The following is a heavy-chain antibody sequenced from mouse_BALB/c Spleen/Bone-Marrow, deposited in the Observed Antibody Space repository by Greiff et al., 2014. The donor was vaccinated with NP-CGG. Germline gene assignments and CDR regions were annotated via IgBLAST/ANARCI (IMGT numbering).Heavy chain of an antibody. D-gene: IGHD4-1*01. Sequence: VQLQQSGTVLARPGASLRMSCKASGYTFTNYWINWIKQRPGQGLEWIGAIYPGNNDAKYTQKFKAKAKLTAVTSTSTADMVLSSLTNEDSAVYYCARNWDWVFAYWGQGTLVTVSA. CDR2: IYPGNNDA. J-gene: IGHJ3*01. V-gene: IGHV1-5*01. CDR1: GYTFTNYW. CDR3: ARNWDWVFAY.